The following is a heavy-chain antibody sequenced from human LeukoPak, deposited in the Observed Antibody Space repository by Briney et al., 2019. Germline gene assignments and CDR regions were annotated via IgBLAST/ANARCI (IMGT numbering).Heavy chain of an antibody. D-gene: IGHD3-10*01. CDR1: GGSISSYY. V-gene: IGHV4-4*07. CDR2: IYTSGST. CDR3: AREAVAYYYGSGSYWPYDY. J-gene: IGHJ4*02. Sequence: SETPSLTCTVSGGSISSYYWSWIRQPAGKGLEWIGRIYTSGSTNYNPSLKSRVTMSVDTSKNQFSLKLSSVTAADTAVYYCAREAVAYYYGSGSYWPYDYWGQGTLVTVSS.